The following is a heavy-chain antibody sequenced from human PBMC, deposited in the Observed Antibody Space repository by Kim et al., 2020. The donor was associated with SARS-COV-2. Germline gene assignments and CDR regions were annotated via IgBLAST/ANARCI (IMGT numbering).Heavy chain of an antibody. D-gene: IGHD1-26*01. J-gene: IGHJ4*02. Sequence: ADSVKGRFTISRDNAKSTVYLQMNSLRAEDTDVYYCARNHLISGSNAVAYWGQGTLVTVSS. CDR3: ARNHLISGSNAVAY. V-gene: IGHV3-74*01.